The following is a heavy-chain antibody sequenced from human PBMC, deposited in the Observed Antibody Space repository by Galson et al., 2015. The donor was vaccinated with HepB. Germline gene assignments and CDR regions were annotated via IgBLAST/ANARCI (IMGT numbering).Heavy chain of an antibody. V-gene: IGHV1-69*04. D-gene: IGHD2-2*01. Sequence: SVKVSCKASGYTFTSYAMHWVRQAPGQRLEWMGRIIPILGIANYAQKFQGRVTITADKSTSTAYMELSSLRSEDTAVYYCARVFCSSTSCSDYYYYGMDVWGQGTTVTVSS. CDR3: ARVFCSSTSCSDYYYYGMDV. CDR2: IIPILGIA. CDR1: GYTFTSYA. J-gene: IGHJ6*02.